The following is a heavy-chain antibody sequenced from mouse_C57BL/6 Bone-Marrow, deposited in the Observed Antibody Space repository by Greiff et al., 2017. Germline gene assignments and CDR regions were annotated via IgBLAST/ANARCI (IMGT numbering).Heavy chain of an antibody. D-gene: IGHD1-1*01. CDR1: GYTFTSYW. V-gene: IGHV1-72*01. J-gene: IGHJ3*01. CDR2: IEPNSGGT. Sequence: VQLQQPGAELVKPGASVKLSCKASGYTFTSYWMHWVKQRPGRGLEWIGRIEPNSGGTKYNEKFKSKATLTVDKPSSTAYMQLSSLTSEDSAVYYCARVGYYGSSWGFAYWGQGTLVTVSA. CDR3: ARVGYYGSSWGFAY.